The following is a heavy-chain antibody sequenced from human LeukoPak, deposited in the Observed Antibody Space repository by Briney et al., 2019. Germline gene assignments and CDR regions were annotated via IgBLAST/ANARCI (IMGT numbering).Heavy chain of an antibody. CDR3: AGEMATISYYYGMDV. Sequence: SETLSLTCTVSGGSISSSSYYWGWIRQSPGKGLEWIGSIYYSGSTYYNPSLKSRVTISVDTSKNQFSLKLSSVTAADTAVYYCAGEMATISYYYGMDVWGQGTTVTVSS. CDR1: GGSISSSSYY. J-gene: IGHJ6*02. D-gene: IGHD5-24*01. CDR2: IYYSGST. V-gene: IGHV4-39*02.